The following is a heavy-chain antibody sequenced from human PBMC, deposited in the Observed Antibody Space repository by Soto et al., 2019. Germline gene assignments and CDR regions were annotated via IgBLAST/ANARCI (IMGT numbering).Heavy chain of an antibody. D-gene: IGHD4-17*01. CDR2: IIPILGIA. Sequence: GASVKVSCKASGGTFSSYTISWVRQAPGQGLEWMGRIIPILGIANYAQKFQGRVTITADKSTSTAYMELSSLRSEDTAVYYCASHEMDYGDFPYWGQGTLVTVSS. V-gene: IGHV1-69*02. J-gene: IGHJ4*02. CDR1: GGTFSSYT. CDR3: ASHEMDYGDFPY.